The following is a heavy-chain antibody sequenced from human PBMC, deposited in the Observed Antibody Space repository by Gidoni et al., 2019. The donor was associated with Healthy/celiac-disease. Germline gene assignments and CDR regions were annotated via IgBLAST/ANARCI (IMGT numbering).Heavy chain of an antibody. CDR3: ARGYYYYGMDV. CDR2: IKQDGSEK. V-gene: IGHV3-7*03. J-gene: IGHJ6*02. Sequence: EVQLVASGGGLVQPGGSLRLCCAASGFIFSSYWMSWVRQAPGKGLEWVANIKQDGSEKYYVDSVKGRFIISRDNAKNSLYLQMNSLRAEDTAVYYCARGYYYYGMDVWGQGTTVTVSS. CDR1: GFIFSSYW.